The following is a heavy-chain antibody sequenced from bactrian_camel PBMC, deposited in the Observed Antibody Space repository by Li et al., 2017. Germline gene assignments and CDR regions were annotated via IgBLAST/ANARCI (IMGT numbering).Heavy chain of an antibody. Sequence: DVQLVESGGGSVQAGGSLRLSCGASGSIYGDACVGWLRQAPGKEREGVAAIGTGDGSTYYLNSVEGRFTISHDNAKNTLYLQMNSLKPEDTAMYYCAAESLCIWLHTYKNWGQG. CDR3: AAESLCIWLHTYKN. CDR1: GSIYGDAC. D-gene: IGHD7*01. CDR2: IGTGDGST. J-gene: IGHJ4*01. V-gene: IGHV3S66*01.